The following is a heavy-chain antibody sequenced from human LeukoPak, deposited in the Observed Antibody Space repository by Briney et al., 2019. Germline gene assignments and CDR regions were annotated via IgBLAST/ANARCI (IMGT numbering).Heavy chain of an antibody. V-gene: IGHV1-18*01. CDR2: ISTYNGNT. CDR1: GYTFTTYG. D-gene: IGHD5-18*01. CDR3: ARDRMDTGTYFDY. Sequence: ASVTVPCTSSGYTFTTYGITWGRQAPGPGLEWMGWISTYNGNTNYAQKLQGRVTMTTDTSTSTAYMELRSLRSDDTAMYYYARDRMDTGTYFDYWGQGTLVTVSS. J-gene: IGHJ4*02.